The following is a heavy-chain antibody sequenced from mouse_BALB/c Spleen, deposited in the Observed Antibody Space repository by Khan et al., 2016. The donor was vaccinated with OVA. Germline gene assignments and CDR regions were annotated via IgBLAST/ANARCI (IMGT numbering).Heavy chain of an antibody. J-gene: IGHJ4*01. CDR3: TRLVDY. CDR1: GFTFSSYA. V-gene: IGHV5-6-5*01. CDR2: INSGGST. Sequence: EVELVESGGGLVKPGGSLKLSCAASGFTFSSYAVSWIRQTPEKRLEWVASINSGGSTYCPDSVKGRFTISRDDARNILYLQMSSLRSEDTAMYYCTRLVDYWGQGTSVTVSS.